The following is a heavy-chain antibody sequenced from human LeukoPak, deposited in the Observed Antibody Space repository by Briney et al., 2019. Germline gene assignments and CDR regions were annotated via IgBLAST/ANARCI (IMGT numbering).Heavy chain of an antibody. D-gene: IGHD2-2*01. V-gene: IGHV3-48*04. Sequence: GGSLRLSCAASGFTFSSYSMNWARQAPGKGVEWVSYISSSGSTIYYADSVKGRFTISRDNAKNSLYLQMNSLRAEDTAVFYCARLPAYCSSTSCYVDYWGQGTLVTVSS. J-gene: IGHJ4*02. CDR1: GFTFSSYS. CDR2: ISSSGSTI. CDR3: ARLPAYCSSTSCYVDY.